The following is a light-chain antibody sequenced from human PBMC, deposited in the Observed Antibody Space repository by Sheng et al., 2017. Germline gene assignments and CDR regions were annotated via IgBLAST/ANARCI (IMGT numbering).Light chain of an antibody. Sequence: DIQMTQSPSTLSASVGDRVTITCRASQSISSWLAWYQQKPGKAPKSLIYTASTLQSDVPSRFSGTGFGTDFTLTISSLQPEDFATYYCQQYNVYPITFGQGTRLDIK. CDR2: TAS. J-gene: IGKJ5*01. CDR1: QSISSW. V-gene: IGKV1D-16*01. CDR3: QQYNVYPIT.